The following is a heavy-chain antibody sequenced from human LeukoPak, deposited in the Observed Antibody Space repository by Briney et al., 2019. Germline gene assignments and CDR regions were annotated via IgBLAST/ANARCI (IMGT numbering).Heavy chain of an antibody. J-gene: IGHJ4*02. CDR3: ARKEAHTRAREFDY. Sequence: ADTLSLTCTVSWGSISSYYWSWIRQPPGKGPEGDGDIYYSGRPNYTPSLKSRVTMSADTSKNPFSLKLRSVTAADTALYYCARKEAHTRAREFDYWGQGTLVTVSS. CDR2: IYYSGRP. CDR1: WGSISSYY. V-gene: IGHV4-59*07.